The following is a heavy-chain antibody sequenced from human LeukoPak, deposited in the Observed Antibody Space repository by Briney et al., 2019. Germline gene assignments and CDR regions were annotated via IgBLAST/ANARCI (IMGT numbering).Heavy chain of an antibody. CDR1: GFTFSNYA. D-gene: IGHD3-10*01. J-gene: IGHJ6*02. CDR3: ARGAYGSGSYYYYYGMDV. CDR2: INTNGGST. Sequence: GGSLRLSCAASGFTFSNYAIHWVRQAPGKGLEYVSAINTNGGSTYYANSVKGRFTISRDNSKNTVYLQMGSLRAEDMAVYYCARGAYGSGSYYYYYGMDVWGQGTTVTVSS. V-gene: IGHV3-64*01.